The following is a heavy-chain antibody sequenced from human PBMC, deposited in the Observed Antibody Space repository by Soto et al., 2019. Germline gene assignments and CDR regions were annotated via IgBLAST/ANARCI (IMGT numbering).Heavy chain of an antibody. CDR3: AKSNGCDGKSDAFDI. CDR1: GFSFSSFA. CDR2: ISGSGGHT. D-gene: IGHD6-19*01. J-gene: IGHJ3*02. V-gene: IGHV3-23*01. Sequence: EVQLLESGGGLVQPGGSLRLSCAASGFSFSSFALTWVRQAPGKGLEWVSAISGSGGHTYYADSVTGRFTISRDNSNNTLYLQMNSLRAEDTALYYCAKSNGCDGKSDAFDIWGQGTMVTVSS.